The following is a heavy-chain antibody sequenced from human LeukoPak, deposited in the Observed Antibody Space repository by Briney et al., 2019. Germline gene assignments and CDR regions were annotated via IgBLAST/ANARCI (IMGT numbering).Heavy chain of an antibody. D-gene: IGHD3-22*01. J-gene: IGHJ5*02. CDR1: GVSVSSGSYY. CDR2: IYYSGST. V-gene: IGHV4-61*01. Sequence: SETLSLTCTVSGVSVSSGSYYWSWIRQPPGKGLEWIGYIYYSGSTNYNPSLKSRVTISVDTSKNQFSLKLSSVTAADTAVYYCARVPLSYDSSGYINWFDPWGQGTLVTVSS. CDR3: ARVPLSYDSSGYINWFDP.